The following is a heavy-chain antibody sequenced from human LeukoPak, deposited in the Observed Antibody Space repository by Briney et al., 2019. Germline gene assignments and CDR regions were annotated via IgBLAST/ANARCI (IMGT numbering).Heavy chain of an antibody. V-gene: IGHV3-74*03. CDR1: GFTFSSYW. CDR3: ARRARGNRNSGYPEF. D-gene: IGHD5-12*01. J-gene: IGHJ4*02. Sequence: GESLRLSCAASGFTFSSYWMHWVRQTPGKGLLWVSRINSAGSSTTYADSVKGRFTISRDNAKNTLYLQMNSLRAEDTAVYYCARRARGNRNSGYPEFWGQGTLVTGSS. CDR2: INSAGSST.